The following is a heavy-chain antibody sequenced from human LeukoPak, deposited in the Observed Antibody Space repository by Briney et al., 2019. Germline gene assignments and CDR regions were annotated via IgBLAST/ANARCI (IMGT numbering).Heavy chain of an antibody. Sequence: GESLKISCKVSGYTFTHNWIGWVRQKPGRGLEWLGVIFPADSNTAYNSSFRGQVTISVDKSIDTAYLQWGSLKASDSAIYYCARHRATGTWSDFDYWGQGTVVTVSS. V-gene: IGHV5-51*01. J-gene: IGHJ4*02. CDR2: IFPADSNT. CDR3: ARHRATGTWSDFDY. CDR1: GYTFTHNW. D-gene: IGHD1-14*01.